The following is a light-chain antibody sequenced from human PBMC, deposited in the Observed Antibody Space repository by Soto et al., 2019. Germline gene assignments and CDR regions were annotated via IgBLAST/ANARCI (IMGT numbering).Light chain of an antibody. CDR1: QSVLDSSKNENH. Sequence: DIVMTQSPDSLAVSLGERATINCKSSQSVLDSSKNENHLVWYQQKPGTAPKLLIYAASRLQSDVPSRFSGSGSGTAFTLTINSLQPEDVATYYCQQSNSIPYTFGQGTKLEI. V-gene: IGKV4-1*01. CDR3: QQSNSIPYT. J-gene: IGKJ2*01. CDR2: AAS.